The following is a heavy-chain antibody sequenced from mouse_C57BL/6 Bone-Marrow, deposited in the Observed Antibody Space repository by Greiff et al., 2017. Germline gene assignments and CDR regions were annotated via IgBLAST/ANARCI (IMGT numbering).Heavy chain of an antibody. CDR2: ISSGSSTI. V-gene: IGHV5-17*01. J-gene: IGHJ2*01. CDR1: GFTFSDYG. D-gene: IGHD4-1*01. Sequence: EVKLMESGGGLVKPGGSLKLSCAASGFTFSDYGMHWVRQAPEKGLEWVAYISSGSSTIYYADTVKGRFTISRDNAKNTLFLQMSSLRSEDTAMYYCARGTGPFDYWGQGTTLTVSS. CDR3: ARGTGPFDY.